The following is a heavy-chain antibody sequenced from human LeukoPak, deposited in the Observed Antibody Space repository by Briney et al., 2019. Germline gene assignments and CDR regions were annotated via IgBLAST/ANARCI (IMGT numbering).Heavy chain of an antibody. CDR1: GGTFSSYA. J-gene: IGHJ4*02. D-gene: IGHD3-10*01. CDR3: ATPMVRGVIGDAFDY. V-gene: IGHV1-69*05. CDR2: IIPIFGTA. Sequence: APVKVSCKASGGTFSSYAISWVRQAPGQGLEWMGGIIPIFGTANYAQKFQGRVTITTDEPTSTAYMELSSLRSEDTAVYYCATPMVRGVIGDAFDYWGQGTLVTVSS.